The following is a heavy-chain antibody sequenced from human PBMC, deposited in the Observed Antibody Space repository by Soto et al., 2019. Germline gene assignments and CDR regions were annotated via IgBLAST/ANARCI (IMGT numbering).Heavy chain of an antibody. CDR1: GGSLSSGDYY. CDR3: ARDGDSEYFQH. J-gene: IGHJ1*01. D-gene: IGHD7-27*01. CDR2: IYYSGST. V-gene: IGHV4-30-4*01. Sequence: SETLSLTCTVSGGSLSSGDYYWSWIRQPPGKGLEWIGYIYYSGSTYYNPSLKSRVTISVDTSKNQFSLKLSSVTAADTAVYYCARDGDSEYFQHWGQGTLVTVSS.